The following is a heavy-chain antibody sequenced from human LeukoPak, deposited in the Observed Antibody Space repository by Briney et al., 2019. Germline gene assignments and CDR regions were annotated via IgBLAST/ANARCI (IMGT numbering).Heavy chain of an antibody. V-gene: IGHV3-21*01. CDR3: ARATPISRITIFGVVSHGMDV. CDR1: GFTFSSYS. CDR2: ISSSSSYI. J-gene: IGHJ6*02. Sequence: PGGSLRLSCAASGFTFSSYSMNCVSQPPGKGLEWVSSISSSSSYIYYADSVKGRFTISRDNAKNSLYLQMNSLRAEDTAVYYCARATPISRITIFGVVSHGMDVWGQGTTVTVSS. D-gene: IGHD3-3*01.